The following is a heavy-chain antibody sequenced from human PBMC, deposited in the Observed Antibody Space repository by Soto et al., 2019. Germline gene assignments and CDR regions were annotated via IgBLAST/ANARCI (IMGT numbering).Heavy chain of an antibody. CDR1: GGTFSTYT. CDR3: SIGSWSAETFDI. V-gene: IGHV1-69*02. CDR2: IIPMLAVT. Sequence: QVHLVQSGAEVKKPGSSVKVSCKAAGGTFSTYTRIWVRQAPGQGLEWMGRIIPMLAVTNSAQRFQGRVTLTADKSTSTAFMELTSLRSDDTAVYYCSIGSWSAETFDIWGQGTMVTVSS. D-gene: IGHD2-2*01. J-gene: IGHJ3*02.